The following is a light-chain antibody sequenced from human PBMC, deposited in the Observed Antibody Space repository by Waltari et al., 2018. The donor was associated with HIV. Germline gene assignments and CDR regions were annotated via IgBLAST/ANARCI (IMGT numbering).Light chain of an antibody. CDR1: IRYFGFDNC. CDR3: TSYTTSDTLR. Sequence: QSVLPQPASASGSPGQSITIPSTGTIRYFGFDNCVPCYQQYPGKAPTLIIYEVRTRPSGVSERFSGSKSGNTASLTISGLQNEDEADYFCTSYTTSDTLRFGGGTKVTVL. V-gene: IGLV2-14*03. CDR2: EVR. J-gene: IGLJ3*02.